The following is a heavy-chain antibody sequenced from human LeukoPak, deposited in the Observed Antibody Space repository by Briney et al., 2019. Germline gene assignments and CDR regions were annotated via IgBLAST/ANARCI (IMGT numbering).Heavy chain of an antibody. Sequence: GGSLRLSCAASGFTFSSYWMSWVRQAPGKGLEWVANIKQDGSEKYYVDSAKGRFTISRDNAKNSLYLQMNSLRAEDTAVCYCASRPYDSSGYMNYWGQGTLVTVSS. CDR3: ASRPYDSSGYMNY. CDR2: IKQDGSEK. V-gene: IGHV3-7*01. CDR1: GFTFSSYW. J-gene: IGHJ4*02. D-gene: IGHD3-22*01.